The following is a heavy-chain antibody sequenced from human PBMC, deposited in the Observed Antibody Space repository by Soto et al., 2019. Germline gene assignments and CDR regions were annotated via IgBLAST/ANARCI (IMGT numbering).Heavy chain of an antibody. CDR2: IHSDGSST. D-gene: IGHD1-1*01. Sequence: EVQLVESGGGLVRPGGSLRLSCAASGFTFSYYWMHWVRQAPGKGLVWVSRIHSDGSSTTYADFVKGRFIISRDNARNTVDLQMNSVRDEDTAVYYCARGNRGAFDLWGQGTVVTVSS. CDR1: GFTFSYYW. CDR3: ARGNRGAFDL. J-gene: IGHJ3*01. V-gene: IGHV3-74*01.